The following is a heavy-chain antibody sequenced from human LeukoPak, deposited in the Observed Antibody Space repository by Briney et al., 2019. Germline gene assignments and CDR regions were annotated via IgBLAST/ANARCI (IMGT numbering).Heavy chain of an antibody. Sequence: PGRSLRLSCTVSGFTFSTYTMHWVRQAPEKGLELVSTIISNGGNTYYANSVKGRFTISRDNSKNTLYLQMGSLRTEDMAVYYCARENRGPFDPWGQGTLVTVSS. CDR1: GFTFSTYT. J-gene: IGHJ5*02. CDR2: IISNGGNT. D-gene: IGHD2/OR15-2a*01. CDR3: ARENRGPFDP. V-gene: IGHV3-64*01.